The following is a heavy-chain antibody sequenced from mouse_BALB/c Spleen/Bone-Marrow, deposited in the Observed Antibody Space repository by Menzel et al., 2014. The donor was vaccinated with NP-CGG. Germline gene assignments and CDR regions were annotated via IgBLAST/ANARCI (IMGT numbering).Heavy chain of an antibody. CDR2: IDPANGNT. CDR3: ARYYYYAMDY. Sequence: VQLQQSGAELVKPGASVKLSCTASGFNIEDTYIHWVKQRPEQGLEWIGRIDPANGNTKYDPKFQGKATITADTSSNTAYLQLCSLTSEDTAVYYCARYYYYAMDYWGQGTSVTVSS. CDR1: GFNIEDTY. V-gene: IGHV14-3*02. J-gene: IGHJ4*01.